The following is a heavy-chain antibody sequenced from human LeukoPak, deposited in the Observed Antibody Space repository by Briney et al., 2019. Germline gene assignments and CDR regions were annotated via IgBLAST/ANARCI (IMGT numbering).Heavy chain of an antibody. D-gene: IGHD2-8*01. J-gene: IGHJ4*02. CDR2: IYYRGST. CDR3: ARRAPYRYEWSTLDY. Sequence: SETLSLTCTVSGGSISSYYWIWIRQPPGKGLEGLGYIYYRGSTNYNTSLKSRVTISVETSKNQFSLKLSSVTAADTAVYYCARRAPYRYEWSTLDYWGQGTLVTVSS. CDR1: GGSISSYY. V-gene: IGHV4-59*08.